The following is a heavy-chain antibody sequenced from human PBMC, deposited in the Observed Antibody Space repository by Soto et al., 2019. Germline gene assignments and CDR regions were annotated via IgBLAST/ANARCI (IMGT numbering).Heavy chain of an antibody. D-gene: IGHD6-13*01. CDR2: ISYDGSNK. CDR1: GFTFSSYG. Sequence: QVQLVESGGGVVQPGRYLRLSCAASGFTFSSYGMHWVRQAPGQGLGWVAVISYDGSNKYYADSVKGRFTISRDNSKNTLYLQMNSLRAEDTAVYYCAKGVIAATFDYWGQGTLVTVSS. J-gene: IGHJ4*02. CDR3: AKGVIAATFDY. V-gene: IGHV3-30*18.